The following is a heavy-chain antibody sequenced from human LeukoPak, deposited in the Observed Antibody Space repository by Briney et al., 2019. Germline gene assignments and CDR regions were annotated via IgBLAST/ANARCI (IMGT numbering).Heavy chain of an antibody. Sequence: GASVKVSCKASGYTFTSYAMHWVRQAPGQRLEWMGWINAGNGNTKYSQKFQGRVTITRDTSASTAYMELSSLRSEDTAVYYCARVCLYGSGSYYGWNWFDPWGQGTLVTVSS. J-gene: IGHJ5*02. CDR1: GYTFTSYA. V-gene: IGHV1-3*01. CDR3: ARVCLYGSGSYYGWNWFDP. D-gene: IGHD3-10*01. CDR2: INAGNGNT.